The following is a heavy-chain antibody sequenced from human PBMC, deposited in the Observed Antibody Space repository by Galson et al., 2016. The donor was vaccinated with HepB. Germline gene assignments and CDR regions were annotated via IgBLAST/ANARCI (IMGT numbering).Heavy chain of an antibody. V-gene: IGHV1-8*01. CDR3: ARGGGMDV. CDR2: MNPNSGNI. J-gene: IGHJ6*02. Sequence: ATGQGLEWMGWMNPNSGNIGYAQKFQVRFTMTRNTSINTAYMELSSLTSEDTAVYYCARGGGMDVWGQRTTVTVSS.